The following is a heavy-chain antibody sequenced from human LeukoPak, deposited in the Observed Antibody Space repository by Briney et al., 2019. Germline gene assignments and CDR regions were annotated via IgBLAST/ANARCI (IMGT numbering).Heavy chain of an antibody. CDR2: IEQTESEK. Sequence: GGSLRLSCAVPGFTISNYGMSWVRQAPGKGLEWVANIEQTESEKKYVDSVKGRFTISRDNVRDSLYLQMNNLRAEDTAVYYCARDGAGPPQEAFDIWGQGTVVTVCS. CDR1: GFTISNYG. V-gene: IGHV3-7*01. CDR3: ARDGAGPPQEAFDI. J-gene: IGHJ3*02.